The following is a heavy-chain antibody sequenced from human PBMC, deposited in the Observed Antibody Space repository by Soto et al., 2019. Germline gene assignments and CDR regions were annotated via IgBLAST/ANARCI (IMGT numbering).Heavy chain of an antibody. CDR3: VRVQYASGSEVFDY. J-gene: IGHJ4*02. CDR1: GYTFTNYA. V-gene: IGHV1-3*01. Sequence: ASVKVSCEASGYTFTNYAIHWVRQAPGQRLEWMGWINAGNGNTKYSQKFQGRVTITRDTSASTAYMELSSLRSEDTAIYYCVRVQYASGSEVFDYWGQGTLVTVSS. CDR2: INAGNGNT. D-gene: IGHD6-19*01.